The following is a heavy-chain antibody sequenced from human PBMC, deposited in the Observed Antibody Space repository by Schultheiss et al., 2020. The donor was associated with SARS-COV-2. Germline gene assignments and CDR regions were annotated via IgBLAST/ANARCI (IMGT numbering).Heavy chain of an antibody. V-gene: IGHV1-58*01. Sequence: SVKVSCKASGFTFTSSAVQWVRQARGQRLEWIGWIVVGSGNTNYAQKFQERVTITRDMSTSTAYMELSSLRSEDTAVYYCAADTEGGNYYDSSGYHGYFDYWGQGTTVTVSS. D-gene: IGHD3-22*01. CDR2: IVVGSGNT. CDR1: GFTFTSSA. CDR3: AADTEGGNYYDSSGYHGYFDY. J-gene: IGHJ4*03.